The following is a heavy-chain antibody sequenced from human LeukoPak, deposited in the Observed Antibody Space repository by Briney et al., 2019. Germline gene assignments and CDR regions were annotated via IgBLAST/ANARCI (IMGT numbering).Heavy chain of an antibody. CDR2: INHSGST. J-gene: IGHJ3*02. CDR3: ARHKRGYCSSTSCQGGLDI. D-gene: IGHD2-2*01. V-gene: IGHV4-34*01. Sequence: SETLSLTCAVYGGSFSGYYWSWIRQPPGKGLEWIGEINHSGSTNYNPSLKSRVTISVDTSKNQFSLKLSSVTAADTAVYYCARHKRGYCSSTSCQGGLDIWGQGTMVTVSS. CDR1: GGSFSGYY.